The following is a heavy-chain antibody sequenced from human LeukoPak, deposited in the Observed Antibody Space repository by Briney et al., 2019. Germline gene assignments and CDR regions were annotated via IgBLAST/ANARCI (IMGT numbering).Heavy chain of an antibody. CDR1: GFTFSSSG. D-gene: IGHD3-10*01. Sequence: PGETLRLSCAASGFTFSSSGMSWVRQAPGKGLEWVSSISGSGDSTYYADSVKGRFTISRDNSKNTLYLQMNSLRAEDTAVYYCAKDRGIISDYWGQGTLVTVSS. CDR3: AKDRGIISDY. CDR2: ISGSGDST. V-gene: IGHV3-23*01. J-gene: IGHJ4*02.